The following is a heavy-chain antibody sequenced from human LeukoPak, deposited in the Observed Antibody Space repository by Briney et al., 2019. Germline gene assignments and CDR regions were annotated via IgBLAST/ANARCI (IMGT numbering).Heavy chain of an antibody. CDR2: INPNGGST. D-gene: IGHD3-22*01. Sequence: ASVKVSCKASGYIFTSYYVHWVRQAPGQGLEWMGIINPNGGSTSYSQKFQDRITLTRDTSTSTVYMELSSLRSDDTAVYYCAKDSLYDRSGYYYFDYWGQGTLVTVSS. CDR1: GYIFTSYY. CDR3: AKDSLYDRSGYYYFDY. V-gene: IGHV1-46*01. J-gene: IGHJ4*02.